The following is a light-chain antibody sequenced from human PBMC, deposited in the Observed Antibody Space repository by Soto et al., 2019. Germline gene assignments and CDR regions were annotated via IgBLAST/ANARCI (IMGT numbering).Light chain of an antibody. CDR3: QQRNWPWT. V-gene: IGKV3-11*01. J-gene: IGKJ1*01. Sequence: EIVLTQSPATLSLSPGARAPLPCRARQSVGTYLAWYPQKPGQAPRLLIYDISNRATGIPARFSGSGSGTDFTLTISSLEPEDFAVYYCQQRNWPWTFGQGTKVDNK. CDR2: DIS. CDR1: QSVGTY.